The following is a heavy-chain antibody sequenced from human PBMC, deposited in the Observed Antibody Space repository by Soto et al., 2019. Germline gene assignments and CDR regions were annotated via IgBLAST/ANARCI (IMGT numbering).Heavy chain of an antibody. CDR2: LGTTSTYI. CDR3: ARVMCGDCSAYYYYSMDV. V-gene: IGHV3-21*01. CDR1: GFTFGIYT. D-gene: IGHD2-21*02. Sequence: EVQLVESGGGLVKPGGSLRLSCAASGFTFGIYTMNWVRQAPGKGLEWVASLGTTSTYIYYADSVRGRFTISRDNAKNSLYLQMNSLRAEDTAVYYCARVMCGDCSAYYYYSMDVWGQGTTVTVSS. J-gene: IGHJ6*02.